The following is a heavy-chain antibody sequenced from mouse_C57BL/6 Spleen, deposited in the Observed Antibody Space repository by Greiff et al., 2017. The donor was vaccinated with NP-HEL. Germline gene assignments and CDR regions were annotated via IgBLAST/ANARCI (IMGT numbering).Heavy chain of an antibody. V-gene: IGHV1-62-2*01. J-gene: IGHJ1*03. CDR1: GYTFTEYT. CDR2: FYPGSGSI. D-gene: IGHD1-1*01. Sequence: VQLQQSGAELVKPGASVKLSCKAPGYTFTEYTIHRVKQRSGQGLEWIGWFYPGSGSIKYNEKFKDKATLTADKSSSTVYMELSRLTSEDSAVYFCARHEEAPYGSNWYFDVWGTGTTVTVSS. CDR3: ARHEEAPYGSNWYFDV.